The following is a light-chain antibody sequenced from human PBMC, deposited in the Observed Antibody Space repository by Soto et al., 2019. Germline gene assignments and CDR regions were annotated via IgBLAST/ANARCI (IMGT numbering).Light chain of an antibody. CDR3: QQYGTSPWT. J-gene: IGKJ1*01. Sequence: EIVLTQSPGTLSLSPGESATLSCRASQTVSSTHLAWYQQKPGQAPRLLIYDVSSRATGIPDRFSGSGSGTDFTLTISRLEPEDFAVYYCQQYGTSPWTFGQGTKVEIK. V-gene: IGKV3-20*01. CDR1: QTVSSTH. CDR2: DVS.